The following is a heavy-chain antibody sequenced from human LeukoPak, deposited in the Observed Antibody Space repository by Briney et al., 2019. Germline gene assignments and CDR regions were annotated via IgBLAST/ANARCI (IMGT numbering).Heavy chain of an antibody. D-gene: IGHD1-1*01. CDR2: IYYSGST. CDR3: ARTQGDDPYYYMDV. CDR1: GGSISSGDYY. J-gene: IGHJ6*03. V-gene: IGHV4-30-4*08. Sequence: SETLSLTCTVSGGSISSGDYYWSWIRQPPGKGLEWIGYIYYSGSTYYNPSLKSRVTISVDTSKNQFSLKLSSVTAADTAVYYCARTQGDDPYYYMDVWGKGTTVTVSS.